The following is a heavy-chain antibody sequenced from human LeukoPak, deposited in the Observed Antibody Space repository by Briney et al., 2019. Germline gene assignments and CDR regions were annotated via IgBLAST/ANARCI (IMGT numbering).Heavy chain of an antibody. J-gene: IGHJ4*02. CDR2: IIPIFGTA. CDR1: GGTFSSYA. Sequence: ASVKVSCKASGGTFSSYAISWVRQAPGQGLEWMGGIIPIFGTANYAQKFQGRVTITADESTSTAYMELSSLRSEDTAVYYCAREYDGSYNFDYWGQGSLVTVSS. D-gene: IGHD1-26*01. V-gene: IGHV1-69*13. CDR3: AREYDGSYNFDY.